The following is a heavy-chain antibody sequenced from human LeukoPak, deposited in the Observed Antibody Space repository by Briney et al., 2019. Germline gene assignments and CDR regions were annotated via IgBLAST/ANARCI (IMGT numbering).Heavy chain of an antibody. Sequence: QPGGSLRLSCAASGFTFSSYAMSWVRQAPGEGLEWVSAISGSGGSTYYADSVKGRFTISRDNSKNTLYLQMNSLRAEDTAVYYCAKDRWAYSGSYGAFDYWGQGTLVTVSS. J-gene: IGHJ4*02. CDR3: AKDRWAYSGSYGAFDY. D-gene: IGHD1-26*01. CDR2: ISGSGGST. V-gene: IGHV3-23*01. CDR1: GFTFSSYA.